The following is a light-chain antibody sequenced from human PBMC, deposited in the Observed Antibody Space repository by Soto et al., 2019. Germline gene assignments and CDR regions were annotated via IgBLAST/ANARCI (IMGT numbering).Light chain of an antibody. CDR3: QSYDSSLSGYV. V-gene: IGLV1-40*01. J-gene: IGLJ1*01. CDR2: GNS. CDR1: SANIGAGYD. Sequence: QSVLTQPPSVSGAPGQRVTLSCTGSSANIGAGYDVHWYQQLPGTAPKLLIYGNSNRPSGVPDRFSGSKSGTSASLAITGLQAEDEADYYCQSYDSSLSGYVFXTGTKLTV.